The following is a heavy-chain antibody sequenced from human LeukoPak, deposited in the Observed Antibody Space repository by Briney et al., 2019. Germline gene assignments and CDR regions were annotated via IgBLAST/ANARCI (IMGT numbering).Heavy chain of an antibody. CDR3: ARETGTTSDAFDI. CDR2: IKKDGSEK. J-gene: IGHJ3*02. CDR1: GFTFSSYW. Sequence: PGGSLRLSCAASGFTFSSYWMSWVRQAPGKGLEWVANIKKDGSEKYYVDSVKGRFTISRDNAKNSLYLQMNSLRAEDTAVYYCARETGTTSDAFDIWGQGTMVTVSS. V-gene: IGHV3-7*01. D-gene: IGHD1-1*01.